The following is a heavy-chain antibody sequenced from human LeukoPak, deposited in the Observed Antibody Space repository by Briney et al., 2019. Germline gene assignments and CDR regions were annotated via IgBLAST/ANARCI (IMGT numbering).Heavy chain of an antibody. CDR2: IGGSGGNT. CDR3: AKGDPGTLRGATPYYFDY. CDR1: GFTFRSYV. D-gene: IGHD5/OR15-5a*01. J-gene: IGHJ4*02. V-gene: IGHV3-23*01. Sequence: GGSLRLSCAASGFTFRSYVMNWARQAPGKGLEWVSAIGGSGGNTYYADSVQGRFTISRDNSKDTVYLQMNSLRAEDTALYYCAKGDPGTLRGATPYYFDYWGQGTLVTVSS.